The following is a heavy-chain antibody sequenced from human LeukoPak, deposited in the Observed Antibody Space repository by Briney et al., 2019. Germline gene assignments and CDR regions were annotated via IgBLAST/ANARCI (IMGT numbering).Heavy chain of an antibody. CDR2: MDQDGRET. CDR1: GFTFSYYW. CDR3: ARDNGGGLREFDY. V-gene: IGHV3-7*01. D-gene: IGHD2-8*01. J-gene: IGHJ4*02. Sequence: PGGSLRLSCGGSGFTFSYYWVHWVRQAPGKGLEWVACMDQDGRETSSVDSVKGRFTISRDNTKNSLYLEMNNLRAEDTAVYYCARDNGGGLREFDYWGQGTLVTVSS.